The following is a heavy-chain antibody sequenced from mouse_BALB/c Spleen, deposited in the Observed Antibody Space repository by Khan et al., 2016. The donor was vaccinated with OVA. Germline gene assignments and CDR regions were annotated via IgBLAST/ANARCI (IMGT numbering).Heavy chain of an antibody. D-gene: IGHD1-2*01. Sequence: QVQLKQSGAELARPGASVKLSCKASGYTFTDYYINWVKQRTGQGLEWIGEISPGSGDTYYDERFKGKATLTADTSSSTAYMQHSSRASEAAAFYFGARRDYFGYTFAYWGEGTLVTVSA. CDR3: ARRDYFGYTFAY. CDR2: ISPGSGDT. V-gene: IGHV1-77*01. CDR1: GYTFTDYY. J-gene: IGHJ3*01.